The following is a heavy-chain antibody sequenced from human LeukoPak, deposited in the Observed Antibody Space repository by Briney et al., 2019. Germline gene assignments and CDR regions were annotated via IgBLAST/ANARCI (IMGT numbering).Heavy chain of an antibody. D-gene: IGHD2-8*01. CDR1: GFTFSGYS. Sequence: GGSLRLSCAASGFTFSGYSVNWVRQAPGKGLEWVSYIASSSSYIYYADSVKGRFTISRDNAKNSLYLQMNSLRAEDTAVYYCARDLFFGSKWYEGWFDSWGRGTLVTVSS. J-gene: IGHJ5*01. V-gene: IGHV3-21*05. CDR2: IASSSSYI. CDR3: ARDLFFGSKWYEGWFDS.